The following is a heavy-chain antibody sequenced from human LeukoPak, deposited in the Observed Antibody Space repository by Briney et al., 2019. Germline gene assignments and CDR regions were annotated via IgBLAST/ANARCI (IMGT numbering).Heavy chain of an antibody. Sequence: GGSLRLSCAASGFTFNGYWMSWVRQAPGKGLEWVANIKQDGSDKYYVDSVKGRFTISRDNAKNSLYLQMNSLRAEDTAVYYCARAPGYSYGKIETDYWGQGTLVTVSS. CDR2: IKQDGSDK. D-gene: IGHD5-18*01. J-gene: IGHJ4*02. CDR3: ARAPGYSYGKIETDY. CDR1: GFTFNGYW. V-gene: IGHV3-7*01.